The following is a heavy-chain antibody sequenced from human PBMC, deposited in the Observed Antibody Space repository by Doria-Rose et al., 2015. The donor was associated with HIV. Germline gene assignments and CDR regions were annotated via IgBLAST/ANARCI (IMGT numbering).Heavy chain of an antibody. CDR1: GVSLSSPGMG. V-gene: IGHV2-26*01. J-gene: IGHJ4*02. CDR3: ARIKSSRWYHKYYFDF. Sequence: QITLKEPGPVLVKPTETLTLTCTVSGVSLSSPGMGVSWIRQPPGKALEWLANTFSDDERSYKTSLKSRLTISRGTSKSQVVLTMTDMDPVDTATYYCARIKSSRWYHKYYFDFWGQGTLVTVSA. CDR2: TFSDDER. D-gene: IGHD6-13*01.